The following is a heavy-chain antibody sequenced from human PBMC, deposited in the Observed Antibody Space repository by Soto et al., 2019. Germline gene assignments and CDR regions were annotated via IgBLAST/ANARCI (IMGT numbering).Heavy chain of an antibody. J-gene: IGHJ6*03. CDR2: INSNGSST. D-gene: IGHD2-2*01. CDR1: GFTFSSYA. CDR3: ARGVPVVVPVGTYYYSYMDV. V-gene: IGHV3-74*01. Sequence: GGSLRLSCAASGFTFSSYAMSWVRQAPGKGLEWVSAINSNGSSTSYADSVKGRFTISRDNAKNTLYLQMNSLRAEDTAVYYCARGVPVVVPVGTYYYSYMDVWGKGTTVTVSS.